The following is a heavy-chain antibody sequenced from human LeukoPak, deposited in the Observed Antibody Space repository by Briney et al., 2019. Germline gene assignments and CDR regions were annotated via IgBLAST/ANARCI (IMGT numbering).Heavy chain of an antibody. CDR3: ARDRPQWDAFDK. CDR1: GGSISSHF. Sequence: PSETLSHTCTVSGGSISSHFWSWIRQPPGKGLEWIGYINYSGSTNYNPSLKSRVTISVDTSKNQFSLKLSSVTAADTAVYYCARDRPQWDAFDKWGQGAMVTVSS. V-gene: IGHV4-59*11. J-gene: IGHJ3*02. CDR2: INYSGST. D-gene: IGHD6-19*01.